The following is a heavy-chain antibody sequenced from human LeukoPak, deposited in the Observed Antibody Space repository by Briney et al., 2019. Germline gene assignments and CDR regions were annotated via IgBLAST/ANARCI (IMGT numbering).Heavy chain of an antibody. V-gene: IGHV3-11*01. CDR1: GFVFSDYY. CDR3: ARETGSTWNAPIDY. J-gene: IGHJ4*02. D-gene: IGHD6-13*01. Sequence: GGSLRLSCAASGFVFSDYYMSWIRQAPGKGLEWISYVSGGGSTKYYADSVKGRFTISRDNDKNSLLLQMDSLRVEDTAIYYCARETGSTWNAPIDYWGQGILVTVSS. CDR2: VSGGGSTK.